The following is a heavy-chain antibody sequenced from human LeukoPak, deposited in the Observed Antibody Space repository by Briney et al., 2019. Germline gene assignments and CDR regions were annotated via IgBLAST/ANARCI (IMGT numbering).Heavy chain of an antibody. CDR3: ARVNSY. D-gene: IGHD2/OR15-2a*01. J-gene: IGHJ4*02. CDR1: GFTFSSYA. CDR2: ISYDGSNK. V-gene: IGHV3-30*04. Sequence: GGSLRLSCAASGFTFSSYAMHWVRQAPGKGLEWVAVISYDGSNKYYADSVKGRFTISRDNSKNTLYLQMNSLRAGDTAVYYCARVNSYWGQGTLVTVSS.